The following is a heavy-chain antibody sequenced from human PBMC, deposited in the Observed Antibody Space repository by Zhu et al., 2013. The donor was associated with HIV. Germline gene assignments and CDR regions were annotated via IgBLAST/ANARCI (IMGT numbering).Heavy chain of an antibody. Sequence: QVQLVQSGAEVKKPGASVKVSCKASGYTFTSYAMHWVRQAPGQRLEWMGWINAGNGNTKYSQKFQGRVTITRDTSASTAYMELSSLRSEDTAVYYCATVPYTLGYCSGGSCYPDYWAREPWSPSPQ. D-gene: IGHD2-15*01. CDR2: INAGNGNT. J-gene: IGHJ4*02. CDR3: ATVPYTLGYCSGGSCYPDY. V-gene: IGHV1-3*01. CDR1: GYTFTSYA.